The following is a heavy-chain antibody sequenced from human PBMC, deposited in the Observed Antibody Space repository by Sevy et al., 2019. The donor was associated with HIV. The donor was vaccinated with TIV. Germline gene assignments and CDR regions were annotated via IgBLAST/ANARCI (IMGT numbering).Heavy chain of an antibody. CDR2: INPNKGGT. CDR1: GDTLSGYY. J-gene: IGHJ4*02. V-gene: IGHV1-2*02. D-gene: IGHD6-13*01. Sequence: ASVKVSCKASGDTLSGYYMHWVRQAPGQGLEWMGWINPNKGGTNYAQEFQDRVTMTRDTSINTAYMDLSGLTSDDSAVYYCATGEGSTQIHYWGQGTLVTVSS. CDR3: ATGEGSTQIHY.